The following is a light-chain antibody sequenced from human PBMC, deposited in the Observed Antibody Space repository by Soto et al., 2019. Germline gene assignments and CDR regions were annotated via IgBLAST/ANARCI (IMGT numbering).Light chain of an antibody. CDR2: LGS. CDR3: LQFLHIPLA. J-gene: IGKJ4*01. V-gene: IGKV2-28*01. CDR1: QNLLFSNGYNY. Sequence: DIVMTQSPLSLPVIPGEPASISCRSSQNLLFSNGYNYVDWYLQKPGQSPQLLIYLGSHRASGVPDRFSGSGSGTDFTLKISRVESEDVGFYYCLQFLHIPLAFGGWTKVEIK.